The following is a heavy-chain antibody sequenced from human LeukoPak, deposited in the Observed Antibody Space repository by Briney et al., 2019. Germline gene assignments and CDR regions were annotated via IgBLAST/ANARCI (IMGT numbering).Heavy chain of an antibody. J-gene: IGHJ4*02. V-gene: IGHV1-2*02. CDR1: GYTFTGYY. Sequence: ASVKVSCKASGYTFTGYYMHWGRQAPGQGLEWMGWINPNSGGTNYAQKFQGRVTMTRDTSISTAYMELSRLRSDDTAVYYCARGLSLEAGRYKYWGQGTLVTVSS. CDR2: INPNSGGT. D-gene: IGHD1-26*01. CDR3: ARGLSLEAGRYKY.